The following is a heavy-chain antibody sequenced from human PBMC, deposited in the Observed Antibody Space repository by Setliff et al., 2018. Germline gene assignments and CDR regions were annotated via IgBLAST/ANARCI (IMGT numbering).Heavy chain of an antibody. Sequence: ASVKVSCKASGYTFTSYYMHWVRQAPGQGLEWMGIINPSGGSTNYAQKFQGRVTMTRDTSTSTVYMELSSLRSEDTALYYCARGKIRITMIVVPTGGAFDIWGQGTMVTVSS. V-gene: IGHV1-46*01. D-gene: IGHD3-22*01. J-gene: IGHJ3*02. CDR3: ARGKIRITMIVVPTGGAFDI. CDR1: GYTFTSYY. CDR2: INPSGGST.